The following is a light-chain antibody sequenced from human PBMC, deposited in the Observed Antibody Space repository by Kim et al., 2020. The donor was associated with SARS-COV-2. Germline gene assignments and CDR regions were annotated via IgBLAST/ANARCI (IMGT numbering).Light chain of an antibody. Sequence: SSELTQDPAVSVALGQTVRITCQGASLRSYSAIWYHQKPGQAPLLVIYGKNNRPSGIPDRFSGSTSATTASLTIPGAQAEVESDYYSNSWARSRNPFVFG. CDR1: SLRSYS. CDR2: GKN. CDR3: NSWARSRNPFV. V-gene: IGLV3-19*01. J-gene: IGLJ1*01.